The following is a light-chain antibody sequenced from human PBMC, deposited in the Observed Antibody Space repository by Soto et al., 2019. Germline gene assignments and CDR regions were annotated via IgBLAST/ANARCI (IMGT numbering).Light chain of an antibody. J-gene: IGKJ4*01. CDR1: QSVSSN. Sequence: EIVSKLCAAILSASPGERAILSCRASQSVSSNLAWYQHKPGQAPRLLIYGASKRATGIPARFSGSGSGTDFTLTISSLEPEDSAVYYCHQRYNWLTFGGGTNVDIK. V-gene: IGKV3-11*01. CDR3: HQRYNWLT. CDR2: GAS.